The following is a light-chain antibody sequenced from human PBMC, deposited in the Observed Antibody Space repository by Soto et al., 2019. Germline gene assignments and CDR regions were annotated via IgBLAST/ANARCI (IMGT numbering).Light chain of an antibody. CDR2: GAS. CDR3: QQCVSWPPLT. V-gene: IGKV3-15*01. J-gene: IGKJ4*01. CDR1: HSVNTN. Sequence: EIVMTQSPATLSVSPGDRATISCRASHSVNTNLAWYQQKPGQSPRLLIYGASIRATGIPARFSGSGAGTAFNLPISSLQSEDSAIYYCQQCVSWPPLTFGGGTKVEI.